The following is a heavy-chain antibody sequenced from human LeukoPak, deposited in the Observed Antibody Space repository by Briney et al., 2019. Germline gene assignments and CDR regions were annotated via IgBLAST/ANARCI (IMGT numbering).Heavy chain of an antibody. CDR1: GGSISSGGYY. CDR2: IYYSGST. D-gene: IGHD7-27*01. Sequence: SETLSLTCTVSGGSISSGGYYWSWIRQHPGKGLEWIGYIYYSGSTYYNPSLKSRVTISVDTSKNQFSLKLSSVTAADTALYYCARDRAGAQNWVALDPWDQGTLVTVSS. CDR3: ARDRAGAQNWVALDP. V-gene: IGHV4-31*03. J-gene: IGHJ5*02.